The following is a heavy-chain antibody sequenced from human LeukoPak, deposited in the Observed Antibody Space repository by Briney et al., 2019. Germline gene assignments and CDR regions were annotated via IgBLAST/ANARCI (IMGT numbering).Heavy chain of an antibody. D-gene: IGHD2-15*01. CDR2: IIPIFGTA. CDR1: GGTFSSYA. Sequence: SVKVSCKASGGTFSSYAISWVRQAPGQGLEWMGGIIPIFGTANYAQKFQGRVTITADESTSTAYMELSSLRSEDTAVYYCARVMVVAATRWFDPWGQGTLVTVSS. J-gene: IGHJ5*02. CDR3: ARVMVVAATRWFDP. V-gene: IGHV1-69*13.